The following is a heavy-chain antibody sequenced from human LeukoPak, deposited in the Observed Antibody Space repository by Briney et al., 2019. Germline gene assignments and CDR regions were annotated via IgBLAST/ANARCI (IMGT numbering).Heavy chain of an antibody. CDR1: GFTFSNYA. Sequence: PGGSLRLSCAASGFTFSNYAMSWVRQAPGQGLEWVSVISGSGGVTSYADSARGRFTISRDIYKNTVYLQMNSLRAEDTAVYYCAKVVPAAPFDYWGQGTLVTVSS. V-gene: IGHV3-23*01. J-gene: IGHJ4*02. D-gene: IGHD2-2*01. CDR3: AKVVPAAPFDY. CDR2: ISGSGGVT.